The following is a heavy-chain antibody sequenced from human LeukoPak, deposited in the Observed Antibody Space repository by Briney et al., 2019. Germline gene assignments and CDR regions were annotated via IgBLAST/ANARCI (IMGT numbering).Heavy chain of an antibody. D-gene: IGHD3-16*02. CDR1: GYTFTSYT. Sequence: ASVKVSCKASGYTFTSYTMNWVRQAPGQGLEWMGWIHPSTGNPTYAQGFTGRFVFSLDTSVSTTYLQISSLKAEDTAVYYCARAYQRLGELSLPNYWGQGTLVTVSS. J-gene: IGHJ4*02. V-gene: IGHV7-4-1*02. CDR3: ARAYQRLGELSLPNY. CDR2: IHPSTGNP.